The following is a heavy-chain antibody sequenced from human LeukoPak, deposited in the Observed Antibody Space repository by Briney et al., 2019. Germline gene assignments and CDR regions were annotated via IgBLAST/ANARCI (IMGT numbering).Heavy chain of an antibody. V-gene: IGHV4-4*07. CDR3: ARRGMDWYFDL. CDR1: GYSISSYY. Sequence: ETLSLTCTVSGYSISSYYWSWIRQPAGKGLEWIGRIHPTGSTTYNPSLKNRVIMSVDTSKKQLSLNLTSVTAADTAVYYCARRGMDWYFDLWGRGTLVTVSS. D-gene: IGHD3-16*01. J-gene: IGHJ2*01. CDR2: IHPTGST.